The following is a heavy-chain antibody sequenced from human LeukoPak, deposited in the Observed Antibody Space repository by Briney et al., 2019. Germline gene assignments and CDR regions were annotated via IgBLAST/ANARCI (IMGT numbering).Heavy chain of an antibody. CDR1: GFTFSSYA. CDR2: ISGSGGST. J-gene: IGHJ6*02. D-gene: IGHD4-17*01. Sequence: GWSLRLSCAACGFTFSSYAMSWVRQAPGKGLEWVSAISGSGGSTYYADSVKGRFTISRDNYKNTLYLQMNSLRAEDTAVYYCAKGGDGDYYYYYGMDVWGQGTTVTVSS. CDR3: AKGGDGDYYYYYGMDV. V-gene: IGHV3-23*01.